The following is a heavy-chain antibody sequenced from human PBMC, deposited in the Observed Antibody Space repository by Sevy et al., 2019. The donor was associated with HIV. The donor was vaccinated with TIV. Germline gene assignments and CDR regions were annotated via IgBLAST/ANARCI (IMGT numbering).Heavy chain of an antibody. CDR2: INTDGKII. CDR1: GFTFTSDY. D-gene: IGHD1-26*01. CDR3: ARGSRGTFGS. J-gene: IGHJ4*02. V-gene: IGHV3-74*01. Sequence: GGSLRLSCAASGFTFTSDYMHWVRQPPGKELVWVSHINTDGKIIRYADSVKGRFTTSRDNAKNTLYLQMNSLRAEDTAVYYCARGSRGTFGSWGQGTLVTVSS.